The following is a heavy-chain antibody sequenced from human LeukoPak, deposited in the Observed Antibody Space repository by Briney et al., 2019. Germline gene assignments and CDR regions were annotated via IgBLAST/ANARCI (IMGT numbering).Heavy chain of an antibody. CDR2: ISSSSSYI. Sequence: PGGSLRLSCAASGFTFSSYSMNWVRPAPRKGLEWVSSISSSSSYIYYADSVKGRFTISRDNAKNSLYLQMNSLRAEDTAVYYCARDPGLGADPYYYYYYMDVWGKGTTVTVSS. D-gene: IGHD3-16*01. V-gene: IGHV3-21*01. CDR1: GFTFSSYS. J-gene: IGHJ6*03. CDR3: ARDPGLGADPYYYYYYMDV.